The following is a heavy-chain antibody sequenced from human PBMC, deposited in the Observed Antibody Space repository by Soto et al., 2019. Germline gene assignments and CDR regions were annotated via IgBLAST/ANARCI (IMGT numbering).Heavy chain of an antibody. CDR1: GGSFSGYY. D-gene: IGHD2-8*02. J-gene: IGHJ4*02. CDR2: INHSGST. V-gene: IGHV4-34*01. Sequence: SETLSLTCAFYGGSFSGYYWTLIRQPPGTGLEWIGEINHSGSTNYNPSLKSRVTISVDTSKNQFSLKLTSVTAADTAVYYCARDKITGLFDSWGQGTLVTVSS. CDR3: ARDKITGLFDS.